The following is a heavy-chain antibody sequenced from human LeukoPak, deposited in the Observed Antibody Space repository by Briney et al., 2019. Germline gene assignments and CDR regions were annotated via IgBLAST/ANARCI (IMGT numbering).Heavy chain of an antibody. V-gene: IGHV4-34*01. CDR3: ARGLSAVTAMVLFDY. J-gene: IGHJ4*02. Sequence: SETLSLTCAVYGGSFSGYYWSWIRQPPGKGLEWIGEINHSGSTNYNPSLKSRVTISVDTSKNQFSLKLSSVAAADTAVYYCARGLSAVTAMVLFDYWGQGTLVTVSS. CDR2: INHSGST. D-gene: IGHD5-18*01. CDR1: GGSFSGYY.